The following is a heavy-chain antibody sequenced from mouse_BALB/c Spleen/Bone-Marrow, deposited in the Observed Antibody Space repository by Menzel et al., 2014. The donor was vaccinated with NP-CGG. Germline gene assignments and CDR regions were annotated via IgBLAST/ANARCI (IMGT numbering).Heavy chain of an antibody. Sequence: VQRVESGAELARPGASVMLSCKASGYTFTSYWMQWVKQRPGQGLEWIGAIYPGDGDTRYTQKFKGKATLTADKSSSTAYMQLSSLASEDSAVYYCARDGYYPHWYFDVWGAGTTVTVSS. CDR1: GYTFTSYW. CDR3: ARDGYYPHWYFDV. D-gene: IGHD2-3*01. J-gene: IGHJ1*01. V-gene: IGHV1-87*01. CDR2: IYPGDGDT.